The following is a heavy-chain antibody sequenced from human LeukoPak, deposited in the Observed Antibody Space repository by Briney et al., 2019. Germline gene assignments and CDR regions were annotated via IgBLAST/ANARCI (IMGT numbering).Heavy chain of an antibody. CDR1: GFDLSDYY. CDR2: ISSSGGNI. J-gene: IGHJ4*02. CDR3: ARRRDYFDY. Sequence: PEGSLRLSCVVSGFDLSDYYMSWIRQAPGKGLEWISYISSSGGNIYFADSVKGRFTMSRDNARGSLYLQMNSLRADDTAIYYCARRRDYFDYWGQGTLVTVSS. V-gene: IGHV3-11*01.